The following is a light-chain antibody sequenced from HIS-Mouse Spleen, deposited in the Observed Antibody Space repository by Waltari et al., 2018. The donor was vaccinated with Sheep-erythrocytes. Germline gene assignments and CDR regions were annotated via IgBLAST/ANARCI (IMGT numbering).Light chain of an antibody. Sequence: DIQMTQSPSSLSASVGDRVTITCRASQSISSYLNWYQQKPGKAPKHLIYAASSLQSGVPSMFSGSGSGTDFTLTISSLQPEDFATYYCQQSYSTPRTFGQGTKVEIK. CDR3: QQSYSTPRT. CDR1: QSISSY. CDR2: AAS. V-gene: IGKV1-39*01. J-gene: IGKJ1*01.